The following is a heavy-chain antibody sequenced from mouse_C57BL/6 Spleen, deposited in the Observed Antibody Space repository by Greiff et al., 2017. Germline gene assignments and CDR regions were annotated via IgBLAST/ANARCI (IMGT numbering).Heavy chain of an antibody. V-gene: IGHV1-64*01. J-gene: IGHJ2*01. Sequence: QVQLQQPGAELVKPGASVKLSCKASGYTFTSYWMHWVKQRPGQGLEWIGMIHPNSGSTNYNEKFKSKATLTVDKSSSTAYMQLSSQTSEDSAVYEFARADYYDGSSGTSFDYWGQGTTLTVSS. CDR1: GYTFTSYW. CDR3: ARADYYDGSSGTSFDY. CDR2: IHPNSGST. D-gene: IGHD1-1*01.